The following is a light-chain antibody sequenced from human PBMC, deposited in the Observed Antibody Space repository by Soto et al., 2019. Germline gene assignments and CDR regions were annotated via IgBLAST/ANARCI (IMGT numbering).Light chain of an antibody. CDR2: DNN. J-gene: IGLJ3*02. CDR3: GAWDNSLSVGWV. Sequence: QSVLTQPPSVSAAPGQTVTISCSGGSSNIGKNDVSWYQQVPGTAPKLLIYDNNKRPSGIPDRFSGSKSGTSATLGITGLQTGDEADFYCGAWDNSLSVGWVFGGGTKLTVL. V-gene: IGLV1-51*01. CDR1: SSNIGKND.